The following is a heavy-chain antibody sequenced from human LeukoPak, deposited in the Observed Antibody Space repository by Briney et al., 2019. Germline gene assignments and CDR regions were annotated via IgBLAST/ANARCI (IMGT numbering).Heavy chain of an antibody. J-gene: IGHJ4*02. CDR1: GFTFSSYA. CDR2: ISGSGGST. Sequence: GGSLRLSCAASGFTFSSYAMSWVRQAPGKGLEWVSAISGSGGSTYYVDSVKGRFTISRDNSKNTLYLQMNSLRAEDTAVYYCARFRGIAAAYYFDYWGQGTLVTVSS. CDR3: ARFRGIAAAYYFDY. V-gene: IGHV3-23*01. D-gene: IGHD6-13*01.